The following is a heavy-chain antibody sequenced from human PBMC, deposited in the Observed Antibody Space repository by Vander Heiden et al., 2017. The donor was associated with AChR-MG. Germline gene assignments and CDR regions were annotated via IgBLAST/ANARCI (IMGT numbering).Heavy chain of an antibody. V-gene: IGHV3-23*01. CDR3: AKGVYSYGPLYYFDY. CDR1: GFTFSSYA. J-gene: IGHJ4*02. CDR2: ISGSGGSK. D-gene: IGHD5-18*01. Sequence: EVQLLESGGGLVQPGGSLRLSCAASGFTFSSYAMSWVRQAPGKGLGWVSAISGSGGSKYYADSVKGRFTISRDNSKNTLYLQMNSLRAEDTAVYYCAKGVYSYGPLYYFDYWGQGTLVTVSS.